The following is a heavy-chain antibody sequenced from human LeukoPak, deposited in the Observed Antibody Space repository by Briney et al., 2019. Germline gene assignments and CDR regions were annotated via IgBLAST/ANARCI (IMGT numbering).Heavy chain of an antibody. CDR1: GGSISSGGYS. CDR3: ARRYCSGGSCYLDY. V-gene: IGHV4-30-2*01. J-gene: IGHJ4*02. CDR2: IYHSGST. D-gene: IGHD2-15*01. Sequence: SETLSLTCAVSGGSISSGGYSWSWIRQPPGKSLEWIGYIYHSGSTYYNPSLKSRVTISVDRSKNQFSLKLSSVTAADTAVYYCARRYCSGGSCYLDYWGQGTLVTVSS.